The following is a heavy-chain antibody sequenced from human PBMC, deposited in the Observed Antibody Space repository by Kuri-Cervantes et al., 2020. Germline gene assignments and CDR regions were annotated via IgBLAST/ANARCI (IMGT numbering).Heavy chain of an antibody. CDR2: IYYSGST. J-gene: IGHJ5*02. CDR1: GGSISSSSYY. CDR3: AGHVGLGWFDP. D-gene: IGHD7-27*01. Sequence: SETLSLTCTVSGGSISSSSYYWGWIRQPPGKGLEWIGSIYYSGSTYYNPSLKSRVTISVDTSKNQFSLKLSSVTAADTAVYYCAGHVGLGWFDPWGQGTLVTVSS. V-gene: IGHV4-39*01.